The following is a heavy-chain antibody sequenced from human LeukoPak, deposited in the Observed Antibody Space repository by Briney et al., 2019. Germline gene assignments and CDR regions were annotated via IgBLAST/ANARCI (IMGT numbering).Heavy chain of an antibody. Sequence: GGSLELSFAASGFPFSSYAIHRVRQAPGKGLEWVAVISYDGSNKYYADSVKGRFTISRDNSKNTLYLQMNSLRAEDTAVYYSTSINYWGQGTLVTVSS. CDR1: GFPFSSYA. J-gene: IGHJ4*02. CDR3: TSINY. V-gene: IGHV3-30-3*01. CDR2: ISYDGSNK.